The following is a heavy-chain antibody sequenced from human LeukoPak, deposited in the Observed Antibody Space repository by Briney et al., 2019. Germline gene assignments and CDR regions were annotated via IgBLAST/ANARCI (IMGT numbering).Heavy chain of an antibody. J-gene: IGHJ3*02. CDR2: INPNSGGT. V-gene: IGHV1-2*06. D-gene: IGHD6-19*01. CDR3: ARGYSRGPQRGAFDI. Sequence: GASVKVSCKASGYTFTGYYMHWVRQAPGQGLEWMGRINPNSGGTNYAQKFQGRVTMTRDTSISTAYMELSRLRSDDTAVYYCARGYSRGPQRGAFDIWGQGTMVTVSS. CDR1: GYTFTGYY.